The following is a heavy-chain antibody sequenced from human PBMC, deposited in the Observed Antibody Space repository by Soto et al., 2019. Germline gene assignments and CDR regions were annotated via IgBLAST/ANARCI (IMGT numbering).Heavy chain of an antibody. CDR1: GFTVSGKKY. CDR2: LYDLDGT. Sequence: GGSLRLSCAAFGFTVSGKKYVAWVRQAPGKGLEWVSALYDLDGTYCADSVKGRFTTSSDSSRTTVYLQMNSLRPDDTAVYSCATWHLQEHAYDIWGQGXMVTV. J-gene: IGHJ3*02. V-gene: IGHV3-53*01. D-gene: IGHD1-1*01. CDR3: ATWHLQEHAYDI.